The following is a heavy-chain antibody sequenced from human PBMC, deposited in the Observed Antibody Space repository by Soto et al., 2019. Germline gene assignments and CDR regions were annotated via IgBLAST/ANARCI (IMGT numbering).Heavy chain of an antibody. J-gene: IGHJ5*02. CDR3: ARDAGEHCSSTSCSVWFDP. D-gene: IGHD2-2*01. V-gene: IGHV4-4*02. CDR2: IYHSGST. CDR1: GGSIRSSNW. Sequence: SETLSLTCAVSGGSIRSSNWWSWVRQPPGKGLEWIGEIYHSGSTNYNPSLKSRVTISVDKSKNQFSLKLSSVTAADTAVYYCARDAGEHCSSTSCSVWFDPWGQGTLVTVSS.